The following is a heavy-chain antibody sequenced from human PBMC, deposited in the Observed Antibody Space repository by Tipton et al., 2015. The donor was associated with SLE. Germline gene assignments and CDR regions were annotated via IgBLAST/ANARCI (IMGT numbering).Heavy chain of an antibody. D-gene: IGHD2/OR15-2a*01. CDR2: IYTSGAT. CDR1: GVSISSSY. V-gene: IGHV4-4*07. J-gene: IGHJ3*02. Sequence: TLSLTCNVSGVSISSSYWSWIRQPAGKGLEWIGRIYTSGATDGNPSLKSRVTMSVDMSKNQIFLKMTSVTAADSAVYFCARVWLNNAFDIWGQGTMVTVSS. CDR3: ARVWLNNAFDI.